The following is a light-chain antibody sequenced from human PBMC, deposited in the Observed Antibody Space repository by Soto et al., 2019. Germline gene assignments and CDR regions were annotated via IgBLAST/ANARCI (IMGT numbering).Light chain of an antibody. CDR1: QSISTY. CDR3: QQSYSTPWT. Sequence: RASQSISTYVNGYQKKPGKAHHLLIYDASRLQSWVPSMFSGIGCGTDFTLSISSVQPEEFATYYCQQSYSTPWTFGQGTKLDIK. CDR2: DAS. V-gene: IGKV1-39*01. J-gene: IGKJ1*01.